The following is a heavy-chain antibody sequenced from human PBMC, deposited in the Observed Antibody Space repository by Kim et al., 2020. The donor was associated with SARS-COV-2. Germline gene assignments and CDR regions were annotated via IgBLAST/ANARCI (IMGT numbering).Heavy chain of an antibody. CDR2: ISGDGGST. J-gene: IGHJ6*02. Sequence: GGSLRLSCAASGFTFDDYAMHWVRQAPGKGLEWVSLISGDGGSTYYADSVKGRFTISRDNSKNSLYLQMNSLRTEDTALYYCAKDIAAARKGYYYYGMDVWGQGTTVTVSS. D-gene: IGHD6-13*01. CDR1: GFTFDDYA. V-gene: IGHV3-43*02. CDR3: AKDIAAARKGYYYYGMDV.